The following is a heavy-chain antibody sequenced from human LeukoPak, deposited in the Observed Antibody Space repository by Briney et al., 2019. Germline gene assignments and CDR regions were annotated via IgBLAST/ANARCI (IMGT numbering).Heavy chain of an antibody. CDR3: ARARSVQPAAPFDF. CDR1: GFTFSSYG. J-gene: IGHJ4*02. Sequence: GGSLRLSCAASGFTFSSYGMHWVRQAPGKGLEWVAVIWYDGSNKYYADSVKGRFTISRDNSKNTLYLQMNSLRAEDTAVYYCARARSVQPAAPFDFWGQGTLVTVSS. D-gene: IGHD2-2*01. CDR2: IWYDGSNK. V-gene: IGHV3-33*01.